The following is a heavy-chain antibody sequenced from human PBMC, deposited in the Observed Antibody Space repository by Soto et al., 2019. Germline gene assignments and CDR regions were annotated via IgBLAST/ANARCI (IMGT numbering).Heavy chain of an antibody. CDR1: GFSLSTSGVG. J-gene: IGHJ5*02. CDR3: AHRRYSGYDEDLNWFDP. CDR2: IYWDDDK. D-gene: IGHD5-12*01. Sequence: QITLKESGPTLVKPTQTLTLTCTFSGFSLSTSGVGVGWIRQPPGKALEWLALIYWDDDKRYSPSLKSRLTITKHTSKNQVVLTMTNMDPVDTAPYSCAHRRYSGYDEDLNWFDPWGQGTLVTVSS. V-gene: IGHV2-5*02.